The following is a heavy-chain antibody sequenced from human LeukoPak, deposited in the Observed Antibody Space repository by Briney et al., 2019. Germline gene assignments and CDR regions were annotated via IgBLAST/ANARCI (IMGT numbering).Heavy chain of an antibody. V-gene: IGHV1-2*02. Sequence: GASVKVSCKASGYTFTGYYMHWVRQAPGQGLEWMGWINPNSGGTNYAQKFQGRVTMTRDTSISTAYMELSRLRSDDTAVYYCARSGGGYGQDGVYYYYYYMDVWGKGTTVTISS. CDR3: ARSGGGYGQDGVYYYYYYMDV. J-gene: IGHJ6*03. D-gene: IGHD5-18*01. CDR2: INPNSGGT. CDR1: GYTFTGYY.